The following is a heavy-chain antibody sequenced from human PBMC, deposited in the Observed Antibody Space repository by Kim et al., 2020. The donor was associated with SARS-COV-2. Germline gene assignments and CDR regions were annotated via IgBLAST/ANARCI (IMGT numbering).Heavy chain of an antibody. D-gene: IGHD3-16*01. Sequence: GGSLRLSCAASGFTFSTYAMTWVRQAPGKGLEWVSAISNSGGSTYYADSVKGRFTISRDNSKNTLYLQMNSLRAEDTAAYYCVKDLYNYDEGEKDYGMDVWGQGTTVTVSS. CDR1: GFTFSTYA. V-gene: IGHV3-23*01. J-gene: IGHJ6*02. CDR2: ISNSGGST. CDR3: VKDLYNYDEGEKDYGMDV.